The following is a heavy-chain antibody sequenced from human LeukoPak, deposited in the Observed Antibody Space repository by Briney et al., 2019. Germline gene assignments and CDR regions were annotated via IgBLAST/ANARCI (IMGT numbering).Heavy chain of an antibody. Sequence: IIPIFATANYAQKFQGRVTITADESTSTAFMELSSLRSEDTAVYYCARGNPRSLLPYYFDYWGQGTLVTVSS. J-gene: IGHJ4*02. V-gene: IGHV1-69*01. CDR3: ARGNPRSLLPYYFDY. D-gene: IGHD3-3*01. CDR2: IIPIFATA.